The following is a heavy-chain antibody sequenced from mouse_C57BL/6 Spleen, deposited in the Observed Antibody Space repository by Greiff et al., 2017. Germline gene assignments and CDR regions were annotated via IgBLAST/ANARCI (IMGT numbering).Heavy chain of an antibody. J-gene: IGHJ3*01. CDR3: ARHYSNSAWFAY. D-gene: IGHD2-5*01. Sequence: VQLQQSGAELVKPGASVKMSCKASGYTFTSYWLTWVKQRPGQGLEWIGDIYPGSGSTNYNEKLKSKATLTVDPSSSTAYMQLSSLTSEDSAVYYCARHYSNSAWFAYWGQGTLVTVSA. CDR2: IYPGSGST. CDR1: GYTFTSYW. V-gene: IGHV1-55*01.